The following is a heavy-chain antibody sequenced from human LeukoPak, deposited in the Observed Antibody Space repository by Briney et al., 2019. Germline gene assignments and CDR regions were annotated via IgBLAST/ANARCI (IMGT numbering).Heavy chain of an antibody. CDR1: GFTFSSYS. D-gene: IGHD3-22*01. CDR3: ARGIYDSSGYYYYYYGMDV. V-gene: IGHV3-21*01. J-gene: IGHJ6*02. CDR2: ISSSSSYI. Sequence: LGGSLRLSCAASGFTFSSYSMNWVRQAPGKGLEWVSSISSSSSYIYYADSVKGRFTISRDNAKNSLYLQMNSLRAEDTAVYYCARGIYDSSGYYYYYYGMDVWGQGTTVTVSS.